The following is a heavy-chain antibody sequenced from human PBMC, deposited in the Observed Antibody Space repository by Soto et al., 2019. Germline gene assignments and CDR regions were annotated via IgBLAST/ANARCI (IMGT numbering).Heavy chain of an antibody. CDR3: ASLVRGY. CDR2: IWYDGSKG. D-gene: IGHD6-13*01. J-gene: IGHJ4*02. CDR1: GFTFSSYG. Sequence: QVQLVESGGGVVQSGRSLRLSCAASGFTFSSYGMHWVRQAPGKGLEWVAVIWYDGSKGFYADSVKGRFTISRDNSKNTLFLQMNSLRAEDTAVYYCASLVRGYWGQGTLVTVSS. V-gene: IGHV3-33*01.